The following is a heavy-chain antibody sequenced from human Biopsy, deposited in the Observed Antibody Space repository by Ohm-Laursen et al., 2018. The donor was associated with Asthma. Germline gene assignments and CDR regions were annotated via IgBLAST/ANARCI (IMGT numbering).Heavy chain of an antibody. Sequence: GASVKVSCNASGGTFSSNSINWVRQAPGQRLEWMGWINAGNGNTKYSQKFQGRVSITRDTSASTAYMELTSLRSEDTAAYYCARTYYDFLTGQVKDAFGIWGQGTMVTVSS. V-gene: IGHV1-3*01. J-gene: IGHJ3*02. CDR3: ARTYYDFLTGQVKDAFGI. CDR1: GGTFSSNS. CDR2: INAGNGNT. D-gene: IGHD3-9*01.